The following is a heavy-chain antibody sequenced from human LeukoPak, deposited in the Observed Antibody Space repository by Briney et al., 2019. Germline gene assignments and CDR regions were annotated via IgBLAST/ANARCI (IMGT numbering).Heavy chain of an antibody. D-gene: IGHD2-15*01. J-gene: IGHJ4*02. Sequence: GGSLRLSCAASGFTFSSYSMNWVRQAPGKGLEWVSSISSSSSYIYYADSVKGRFTISRDNAKNSLYLQMNSLRAEDTAVYYCARGIVTSYYCSGGSCYFANYFDYWGQGTLVTVSS. CDR3: ARGIVTSYYCSGGSCYFANYFDY. CDR1: GFTFSSYS. CDR2: ISSSSSYI. V-gene: IGHV3-21*01.